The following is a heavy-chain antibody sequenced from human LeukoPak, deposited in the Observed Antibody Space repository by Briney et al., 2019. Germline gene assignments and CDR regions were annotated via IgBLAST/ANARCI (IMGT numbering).Heavy chain of an antibody. CDR2: ISYDGSNK. CDR3: ARGGKGRGFDP. Sequence: GGSLRLSCAASGFTFSSYAMPWVRQAPGKGLEWVAVISYDGSNKYYADSVKGRFTISRDNSKNTLYLQMNSLRAEDTAVYYCARGGKGRGFDPWGQGTLVTVSS. V-gene: IGHV3-30-3*01. CDR1: GFTFSSYA. J-gene: IGHJ5*02. D-gene: IGHD6-25*01.